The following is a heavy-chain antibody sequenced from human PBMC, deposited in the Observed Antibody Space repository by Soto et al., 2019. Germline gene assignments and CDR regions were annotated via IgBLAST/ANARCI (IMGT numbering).Heavy chain of an antibody. CDR2: ISSSSSYL. CDR1: GFTFCSYS. J-gene: IGHJ4*02. CDR3: ARFRQLVALDY. V-gene: IGHV3-21*06. Sequence: PGGSLRLSCAASGFTFCSYSMNWVRQAPGKGLEWVSSISSSSSYLYYADSVKGRFTISRDNAKNSLYLQMNSLRAGDTAVYYCARFRQLVALDYWGQGTLVSVSS. D-gene: IGHD6-6*01.